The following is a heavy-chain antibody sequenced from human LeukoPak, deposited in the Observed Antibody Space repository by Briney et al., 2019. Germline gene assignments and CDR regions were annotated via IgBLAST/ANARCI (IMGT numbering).Heavy chain of an antibody. V-gene: IGHV1-18*01. D-gene: IGHD6-13*01. CDR1: GDTFSSYG. CDR3: ARAQTQAAAGPWWFDT. J-gene: IGHJ5*02. CDR2: IIAYNGNT. Sequence: ASVMVSCKAAGDTFSSYGFSWWRQDPAQGLEWMGWIIAYNGNTNYAQKLQGRVTMTTDTSTSKAYLELRSLTSADTAVYYCARAQTQAAAGPWWFDTWGERTVLTVSS.